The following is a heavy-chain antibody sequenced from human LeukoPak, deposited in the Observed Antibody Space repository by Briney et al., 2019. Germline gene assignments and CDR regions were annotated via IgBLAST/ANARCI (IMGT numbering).Heavy chain of an antibody. CDR2: ISSSGSTI. J-gene: IGHJ4*02. CDR1: GFTFSSYE. CDR3: ARDGLLVGATGVLGY. Sequence: PGGSLRLSYAASGFTFSSYEMNWVRQAPEKGLEWVSYISSSGSTIYYADSVKGRFTISRDNAKNSLYLQMNSLRAEDTAVYYCARDGLLVGATGVLGYWGQGTLVTVSS. V-gene: IGHV3-48*03. D-gene: IGHD1-26*01.